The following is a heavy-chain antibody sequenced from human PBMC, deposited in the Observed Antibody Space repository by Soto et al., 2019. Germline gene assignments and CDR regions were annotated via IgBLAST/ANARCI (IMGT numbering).Heavy chain of an antibody. Sequence: ASVKVSCKASGGTFSSYAISWVRQAPGQGLEWMGGIIPIFGTANYAQKFQGRVTITADESTSTAYMELSSLRSEDTAVYYCARGVRQVATTFYFDYWGPGPMLTV. J-gene: IGHJ4*02. CDR2: IIPIFGTA. CDR1: GGTFSSYA. CDR3: ARGVRQVATTFYFDY. D-gene: IGHD5-12*01. V-gene: IGHV1-69*13.